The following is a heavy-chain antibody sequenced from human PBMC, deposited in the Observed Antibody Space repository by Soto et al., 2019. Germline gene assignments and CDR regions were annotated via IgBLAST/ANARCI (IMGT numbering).Heavy chain of an antibody. V-gene: IGHV4-4*02. CDR2: IYHSGST. Sequence: LEWIGEIYHSGSTNYNPSLKSRVTISVDKSKNQFSLKLSSVTAADTAVYYCARILTGISTRCDCHYHFRMDVWFQWTSVT. J-gene: IGHJ6*02. D-gene: IGHD2-2*01. CDR3: ARILTGISTRCDCHYHFRMDV.